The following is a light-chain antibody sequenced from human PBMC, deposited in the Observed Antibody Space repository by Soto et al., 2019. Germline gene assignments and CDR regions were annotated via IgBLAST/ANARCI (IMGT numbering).Light chain of an antibody. CDR3: QQYGSSSWT. V-gene: IGKV3-20*01. Sequence: EIVLTQSPATLSSYTGDRVTLSCRASQYINTRLAWYQHRPGQAPRLLIYGASSRATGIPDRFSGSGSGTDFTLTISRLEPEDFAVYYCQQYGSSSWTFGQGTKVDI. CDR1: QYINTR. J-gene: IGKJ1*01. CDR2: GAS.